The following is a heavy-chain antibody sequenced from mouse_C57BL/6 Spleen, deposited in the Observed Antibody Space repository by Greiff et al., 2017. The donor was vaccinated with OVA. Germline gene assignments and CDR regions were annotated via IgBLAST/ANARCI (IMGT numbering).Heavy chain of an antibody. Sequence: VQLQQPGAELVKPGASVKLSCKASGYTFTSYWMQWVKQRPGQGLEWIGEIDPSDSYTNYNQKFKGKATLTVDTSSSTAYMQLSSLTSEDSAVYYCARGDGRDYFDYWGQGTTLTVSS. J-gene: IGHJ2*01. CDR2: IDPSDSYT. V-gene: IGHV1-50*01. CDR3: ARGDGRDYFDY. CDR1: GYTFTSYW. D-gene: IGHD1-1*01.